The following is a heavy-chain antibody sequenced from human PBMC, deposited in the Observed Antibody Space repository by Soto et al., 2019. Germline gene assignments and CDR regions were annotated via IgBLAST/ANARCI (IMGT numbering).Heavy chain of an antibody. D-gene: IGHD4-17*01. Sequence: GGSLRLSCSASGFTFSSYAMHWVRQAPGKVLESVSAISSNGGRTSYADSVKGRFTISRDNSKNTLYLQMSSRRAEDTAVYYCVKVSFPGHYGGNYDYWGQGTLVTVSS. J-gene: IGHJ4*02. CDR2: ISSNGGRT. CDR3: VKVSFPGHYGGNYDY. CDR1: GFTFSSYA. V-gene: IGHV3-64D*09.